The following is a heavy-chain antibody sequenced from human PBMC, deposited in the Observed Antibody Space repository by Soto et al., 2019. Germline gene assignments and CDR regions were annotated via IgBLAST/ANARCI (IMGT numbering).Heavy chain of an antibody. D-gene: IGHD3-22*01. J-gene: IGHJ5*02. CDR1: GGSISSSSYY. CDR3: ARNYDSSGGYWFDP. Sequence: SETLSLTCTVSGGSISSSSYYWGWIRQRPGKGLEWIGYIYYSGNTNYNPSLKSRVTISVDTSKNPFSLNLSSVTAADTAVYYCARNYDSSGGYWFDPWGQATLVTVSS. CDR2: IYYSGNT. V-gene: IGHV4-31*03.